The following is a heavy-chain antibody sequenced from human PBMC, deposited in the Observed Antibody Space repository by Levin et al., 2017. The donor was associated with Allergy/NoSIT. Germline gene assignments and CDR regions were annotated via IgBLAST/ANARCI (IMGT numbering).Heavy chain of an antibody. CDR3: ARDRWGYGSGSYWVLS. V-gene: IGHV3-30-3*01. J-gene: IGHJ4*02. CDR1: GFSFSSYA. CDR2: ITYDGNNK. D-gene: IGHD3-10*01. Sequence: SCAASGFSFSSYAMHWVRQAPGRGLEWVAIITYDGNNKYYADSVKGRFTISRDNSNNTLYLQVNSLRAEDTAIYYCARDRWGYGSGSYWVLSWGQGTLVTVSS.